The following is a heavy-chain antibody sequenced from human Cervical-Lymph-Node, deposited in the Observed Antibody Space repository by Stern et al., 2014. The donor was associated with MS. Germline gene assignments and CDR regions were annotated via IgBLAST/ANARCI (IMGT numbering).Heavy chain of an antibody. D-gene: IGHD3-16*01. J-gene: IGHJ4*02. V-gene: IGHV5-51*01. Sequence: EVQLVQSGAEVKKPGESLKISCKGSGYSFTNYWIGWVRQMSGKGLEWMGIIYPDDSDPRYNPSFKGQVTISVDKSISTAYLQWSSLKASDTAMYYCARAHWGSPTDSWGQGTLVTVSS. CDR2: IYPDDSDP. CDR1: GYSFTNYW. CDR3: ARAHWGSPTDS.